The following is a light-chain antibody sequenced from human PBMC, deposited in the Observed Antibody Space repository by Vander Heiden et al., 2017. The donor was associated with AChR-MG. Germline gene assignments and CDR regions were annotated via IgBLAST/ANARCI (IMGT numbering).Light chain of an antibody. V-gene: IGKV1-5*03. J-gene: IGKJ1*01. Sequence: DLPITQSPSTLSASVGDRVTITCRASQSISTWLDWYQQKPGRAPRLLIYTASNLEDGVPSRFSGSGSGTEFTLNISSLQPEDSATYYCQQHNSSSPWTFGQGTRLEIK. CDR1: QSISTW. CDR3: QQHNSSSPWT. CDR2: TAS.